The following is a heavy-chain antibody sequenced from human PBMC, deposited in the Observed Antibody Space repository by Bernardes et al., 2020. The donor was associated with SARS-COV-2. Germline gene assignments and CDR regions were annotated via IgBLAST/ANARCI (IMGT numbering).Heavy chain of an antibody. V-gene: IGHV1-18*01. D-gene: IGHD6-13*01. CDR3: ARDDDSSSFDYGMDV. J-gene: IGHJ6*02. CDR1: GYTFTSYG. Sequence: AGVKVSCKASGYTFTSYGISWVRQAPGQGLEWRGWISAYNGNTNYAQKLQGRVTMTTDTSTSTAYMELRSLRSDDTAVYYCARDDDSSSFDYGMDVWGQGTTVTVSS. CDR2: ISAYNGNT.